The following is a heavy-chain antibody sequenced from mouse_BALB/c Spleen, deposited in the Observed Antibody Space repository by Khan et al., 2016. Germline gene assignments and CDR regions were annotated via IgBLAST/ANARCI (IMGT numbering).Heavy chain of an antibody. CDR1: GFNIKDTY. D-gene: IGHD2-14*01. CDR3: ARWYDGY. CDR2: IDPANGNT. J-gene: IGHJ2*01. Sequence: VQLQQSGAELVKPGASVKLSCTASGFNIKDTYMHWVKQRPEQGLEWIGRIDPANGNTKYDPKFQGKATIIVDTSANTAYLQRSSLTSEDTAVYSCARWYDGYWGQGTTLTVSS. V-gene: IGHV14-3*02.